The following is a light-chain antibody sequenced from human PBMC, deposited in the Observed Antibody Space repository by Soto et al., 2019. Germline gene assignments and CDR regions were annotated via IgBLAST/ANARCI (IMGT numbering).Light chain of an antibody. J-gene: IGKJ1*01. CDR3: QQYHSYWT. CDR2: DAS. V-gene: IGKV1-5*01. Sequence: DIQMTQSPSTLSASVGDSVTITCRASQSISSWLAWYQQKPGKAPKLLIYDASSLESGVTTRFSGSGSGTEFTLTISSLQADDFATYYWQQYHSYWTFGQGNKVEIK. CDR1: QSISSW.